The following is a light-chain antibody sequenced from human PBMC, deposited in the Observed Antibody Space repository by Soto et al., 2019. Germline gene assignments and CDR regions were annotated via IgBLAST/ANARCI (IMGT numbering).Light chain of an antibody. V-gene: IGKV1-27*01. CDR2: SAS. CDR1: QGVSNY. CDR3: QTYDSAPFT. J-gene: IGKJ3*01. Sequence: DIQMTQSPSSLSASVGDRVTITRRASQGVSNYLAWYQQKPGEVPNLLIYSASTLQSAVPSRFSGSGSGTDSTLTISSLQPEDVATYYCQTYDSAPFTFGPGTKVDIK.